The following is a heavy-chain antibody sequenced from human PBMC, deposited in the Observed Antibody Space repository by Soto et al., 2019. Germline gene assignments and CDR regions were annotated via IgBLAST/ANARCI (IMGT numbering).Heavy chain of an antibody. J-gene: IGHJ4*02. V-gene: IGHV1-18*01. D-gene: IGHD6-19*01. CDR1: GYTFTSYG. CDR2: ISAYNGNT. Sequence: QVQLVQSGAEVKKPGASVKVSCKASGYTFTSYGISWVRQAPGQGLEGMGWISAYNGNTKYAQKLQGRVTMTTDTPTSTAYMEVRCPRSDHTAGYSCARDLAVGLVDYWGQGTLVTVSS. CDR3: ARDLAVGLVDY.